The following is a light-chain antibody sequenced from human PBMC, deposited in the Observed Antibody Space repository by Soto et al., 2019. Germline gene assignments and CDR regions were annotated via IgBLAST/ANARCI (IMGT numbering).Light chain of an antibody. CDR3: QQYLNFPIT. Sequence: DIQMTQSPSTLSASVGDRVTITCRASQSIINWLAWYQQKPGKAPRILIHQASVLETGVPSRFSGSGSETESALTINSLQPDDFGVYYCQQYLNFPITFGQGTRLDIK. CDR2: QAS. CDR1: QSIINW. V-gene: IGKV1-5*03. J-gene: IGKJ5*01.